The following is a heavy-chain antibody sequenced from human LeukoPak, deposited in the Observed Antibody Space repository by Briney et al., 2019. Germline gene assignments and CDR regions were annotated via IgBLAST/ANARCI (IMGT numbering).Heavy chain of an antibody. V-gene: IGHV3-30*02. CDR3: AKVLRFLEWLLWGDYFDY. CDR1: GFTFSSYG. CDR2: IRFDGSNK. Sequence: GGSLRLSCAASGFTFSSYGMHWVRQAPGKGLEWVAFIRFDGSNKYYADSVKGRFTISRDNSKNTLYLQMNSLRAEDTAIYYCAKVLRFLEWLLWGDYFDYWGQRTLVTVSS. D-gene: IGHD3-3*01. J-gene: IGHJ4*02.